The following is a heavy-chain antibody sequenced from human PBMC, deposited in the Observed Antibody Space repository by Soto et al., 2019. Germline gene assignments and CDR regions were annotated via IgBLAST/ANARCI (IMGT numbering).Heavy chain of an antibody. CDR2: IIPIFGKA. Sequence: QVQMVQSGAEVKKPGSSVKVSCKASGGTFSTYGINWVRQAPGQGLEWMRGIIPIFGKASYAEKFQGRVTITADESTSTAYMELSSLRPADTAEYYCATAASSGWYYFDHWGQGSLVTVSS. V-gene: IGHV1-69*01. CDR3: ATAASSGWYYFDH. J-gene: IGHJ4*02. D-gene: IGHD6-19*01. CDR1: GGTFSTYG.